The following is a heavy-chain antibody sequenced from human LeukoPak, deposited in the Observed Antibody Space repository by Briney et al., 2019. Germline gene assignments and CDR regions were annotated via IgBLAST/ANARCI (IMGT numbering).Heavy chain of an antibody. CDR3: ARGGYGDYPSWFDP. J-gene: IGHJ5*02. D-gene: IGHD4-17*01. V-gene: IGHV4-61*01. CDR2: IYYSGST. Sequence: SETLSLTXTVSGGSISSSSYYWSWIRQPPGKGLEWIGYIYYSGSTNYNPSLKSRVTISVDTSKNQFSLKLSSVTAADTAVYYCARGGYGDYPSWFDPWGQGTLVTVSS. CDR1: GGSISSSSYY.